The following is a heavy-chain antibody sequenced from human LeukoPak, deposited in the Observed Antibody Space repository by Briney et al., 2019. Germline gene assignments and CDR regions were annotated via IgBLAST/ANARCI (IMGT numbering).Heavy chain of an antibody. CDR3: ARVSDDRYSSSWHYFDY. CDR1: GYTFNTYG. D-gene: IGHD6-13*01. V-gene: IGHV1-18*01. J-gene: IGHJ4*02. Sequence: ASVKVSCKPYGYTFNTYGITWVRQAPGQGLEWMGWISPYNGNTNYAQKFQGRVTLTTDTSTSTPYMELRSLRSDDTAVYYCARVSDDRYSSSWHYFDYWGQGTLVTVSS. CDR2: ISPYNGNT.